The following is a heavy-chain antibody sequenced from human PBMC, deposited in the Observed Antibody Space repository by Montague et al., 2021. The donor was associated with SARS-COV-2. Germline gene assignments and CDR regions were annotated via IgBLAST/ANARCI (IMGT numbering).Heavy chain of an antibody. CDR1: GGSISSSY. J-gene: IGHJ4*02. V-gene: IGHV4-59*08. Sequence: SETLSLSCSVSGGSISSSYWSWIRQTPGKGLEWIGYIYHYGSAKYNPSLKSRVTISVDTSKNQFSLKLSSVTAVDTAVYYCARHANWDWYYFDHWGQGTLVTVSA. D-gene: IGHD7-27*01. CDR3: ARHANWDWYYFDH. CDR2: IYHYGSA.